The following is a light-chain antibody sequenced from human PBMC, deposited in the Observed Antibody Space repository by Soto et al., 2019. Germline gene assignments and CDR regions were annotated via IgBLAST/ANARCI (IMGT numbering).Light chain of an antibody. Sequence: EIVMTQSPVTLSVSPGERATLSCRASQSVSNNLAWYQQKPGQAPRLLIYGASTRATGIPARFSGSGSGTEFTHTISSLQSEDFAVYYCQHYNNWPPWTFGQGTKVEIK. CDR2: GAS. V-gene: IGKV3-15*01. CDR1: QSVSNN. CDR3: QHYNNWPPWT. J-gene: IGKJ1*01.